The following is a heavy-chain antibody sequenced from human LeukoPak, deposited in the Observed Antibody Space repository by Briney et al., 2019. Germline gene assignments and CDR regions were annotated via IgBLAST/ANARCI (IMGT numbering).Heavy chain of an antibody. J-gene: IGHJ4*02. CDR2: INPNSGGT. D-gene: IGHD2-15*01. CDR3: ARDLTSVVVVAATPGV. CDR1: GYTFTGYY. V-gene: IGHV1-2*02. Sequence: ASVKVSCKASGYTFTGYYMHWVRQAPGQGLEWMGWINPNSGGTNYAQKFQGRVTMTRDTSISTAYMELSRLRSDDTAVYYCARDLTSVVVVAATPGVWGQGTLVTVSS.